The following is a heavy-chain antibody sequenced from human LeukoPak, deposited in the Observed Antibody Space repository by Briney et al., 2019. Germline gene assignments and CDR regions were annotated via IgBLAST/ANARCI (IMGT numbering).Heavy chain of an antibody. V-gene: IGHV1-8*01. CDR1: GYTFTSYD. CDR3: ARRGIAAAGDWFDP. CDR2: MNPNSGNT. J-gene: IGHJ5*02. D-gene: IGHD6-13*01. Sequence: APVKVSCKASGYTFTSYDINWVRQATGQGLEWMGWMNPNSGNTGYAQKFQGRVTMTRNTSISTAYMELSSLRSEDTAVYYCARRGIAAAGDWFDPWGQGTLVTVSS.